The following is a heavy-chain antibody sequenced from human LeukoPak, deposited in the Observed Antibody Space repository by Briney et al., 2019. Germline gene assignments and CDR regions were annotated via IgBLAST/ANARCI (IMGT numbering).Heavy chain of an antibody. CDR3: ARDRGWIQHDI. J-gene: IGHJ3*02. Sequence: GGSLRLSCAASGLAFSDSWMTWIRQAPGKGLERVAFIKGDGSAKKYVDSMKGRFTISRDNAKNSLFLQMNSLRAEDTAVYYCARDRGWIQHDIWGQGTMVTVSS. CDR1: GLAFSDSW. V-gene: IGHV3-7*01. D-gene: IGHD5-18*01. CDR2: IKGDGSAK.